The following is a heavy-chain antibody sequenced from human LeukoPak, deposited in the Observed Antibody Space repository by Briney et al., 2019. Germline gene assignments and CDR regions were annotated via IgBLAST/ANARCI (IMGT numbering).Heavy chain of an antibody. CDR1: GFTLKTYW. J-gene: IGHJ4*02. CDR2: INSDGSST. CDR3: VRVAWNHDFLNGYPDY. V-gene: IGHV3-74*01. D-gene: IGHD3-3*01. Sequence: GGTLRLSCAASGFTLKTYWVHWVRQAPGKGLSWVSLINSDGSSTSYADSVKGRFTISRDNAKNTVYLQMNSLRAEDTAVYYCVRVAWNHDFLNGYPDYWGQGTLVTVSS.